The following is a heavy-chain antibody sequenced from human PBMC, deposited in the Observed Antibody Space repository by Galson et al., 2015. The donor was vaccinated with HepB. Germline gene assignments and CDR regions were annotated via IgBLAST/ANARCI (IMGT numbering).Heavy chain of an antibody. Sequence: SLRLSCAASGFTFSSYAMSWVRQAPGKGLEWVSAISGSGGSTYYADSVKGRFTISRDNSKNTLYLQMNSLRAEDTAVYYCAKDPPPPYDFWSLLIWDYWGQGTLVTVSS. D-gene: IGHD3-3*01. V-gene: IGHV3-23*01. CDR2: ISGSGGST. CDR1: GFTFSSYA. CDR3: AKDPPPPYDFWSLLIWDY. J-gene: IGHJ4*02.